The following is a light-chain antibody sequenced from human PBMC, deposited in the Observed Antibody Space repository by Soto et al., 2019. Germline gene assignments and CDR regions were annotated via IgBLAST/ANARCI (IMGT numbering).Light chain of an antibody. J-gene: IGLJ2*01. CDR1: SSNIGNNY. Sequence: QSVLTQPPSVSAAPGQKVTISCSGSSSNIGNNYVSWYQQLPGTAPKLLIYENNKRPSGIPDLFSGSKSGTSATLGITGLQTGDEADYYCGTWASSLSAGVFGGGTKLTV. CDR2: ENN. CDR3: GTWASSLSAGV. V-gene: IGLV1-51*02.